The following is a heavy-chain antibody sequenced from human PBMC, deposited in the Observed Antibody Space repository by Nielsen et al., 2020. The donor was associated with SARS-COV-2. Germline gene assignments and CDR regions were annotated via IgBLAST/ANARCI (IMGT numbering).Heavy chain of an antibody. V-gene: IGHV3-30*02. J-gene: IGHJ4*02. CDR1: GFTFSSYG. CDR2: IWYDGSNK. Sequence: GGSLRLSCAASGFTFSSYGMHWVRQAPGKGLEWVAVIWYDGSNKYYADSVKGRFTISRDNSKNTPYLQMNSLRAEDTAVYYCAKDLLRIAVAGTDYWGQGTLVTVSS. D-gene: IGHD6-19*01. CDR3: AKDLLRIAVAGTDY.